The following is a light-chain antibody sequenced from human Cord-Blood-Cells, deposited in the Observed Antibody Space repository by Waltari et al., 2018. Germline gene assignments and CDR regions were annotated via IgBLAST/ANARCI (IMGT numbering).Light chain of an antibody. CDR1: QSISSW. CDR2: DAS. CDR3: QRYNSYPTT. Sequence: DIQMTQSPSTLSASVGDRVTITCRASQSISSWLAWYQQKPGKAPKLLIYDASSLESGVPSRFSGSGSGTEFTLTISSLQTDDFATYYCQRYNSYPTTFGQGTKVEIK. V-gene: IGKV1-5*01. J-gene: IGKJ1*01.